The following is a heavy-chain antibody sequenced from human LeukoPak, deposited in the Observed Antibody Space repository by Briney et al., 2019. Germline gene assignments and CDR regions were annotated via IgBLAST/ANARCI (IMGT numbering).Heavy chain of an antibody. J-gene: IGHJ5*02. D-gene: IGHD5-18*01. CDR2: ISSSSSYI. CDR1: GFTFSSYS. CDR3: ARGEDTAMVTGGYNWFDP. Sequence: GGSLRLSCAASGFTFSSYSMNWVRQAPGKGLEWVSCISSSSSYIYYADSVKGRFTISRDHAKNSLYLQMNSLRAEDTAVYYCARGEDTAMVTGGYNWFDPWGQGTLVTVSS. V-gene: IGHV3-21*01.